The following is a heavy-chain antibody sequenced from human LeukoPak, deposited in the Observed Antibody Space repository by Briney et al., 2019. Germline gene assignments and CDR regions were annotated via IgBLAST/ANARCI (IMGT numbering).Heavy chain of an antibody. J-gene: IGHJ4*02. CDR1: GFTFSRHW. V-gene: IGHV3-23*01. CDR2: ISGSGGST. D-gene: IGHD3-22*01. Sequence: GGSLRLSCAASGFTFSRHWMSWVRQAPGKGLEWVSSISGSGGSTYYADSVKGRFTISRDNSKNTLYLQMNSLRAEDTAVYYCAKDLIGYYDSSGYYESSWGQGTLVTVSS. CDR3: AKDLIGYYDSSGYYESS.